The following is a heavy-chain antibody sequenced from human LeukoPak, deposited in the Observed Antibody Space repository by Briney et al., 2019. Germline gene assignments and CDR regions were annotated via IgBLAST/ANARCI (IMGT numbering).Heavy chain of an antibody. J-gene: IGHJ4*02. V-gene: IGHV4-61*08. D-gene: IGHD6-19*01. CDR1: GGSISSGGYY. Sequence: SETLSLTCTVSGGSISSGGYYWSWIRQPPGKGLEWIGYIYYSGSTNYNPSLKSRVTISVDTSKNQFSLKLSSVTAADTAVYYCARVSPGSGWLFDYWGQGTLVTVSS. CDR3: ARVSPGSGWLFDY. CDR2: IYYSGST.